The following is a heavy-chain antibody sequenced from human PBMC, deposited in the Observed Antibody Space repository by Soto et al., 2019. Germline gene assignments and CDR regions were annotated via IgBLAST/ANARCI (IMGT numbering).Heavy chain of an antibody. Sequence: PAGSLRLSCAASGFTFNNYAMNWVRQAPGKGLEWVATISATGGSTYYADSVKGRFTISRDNSKNTLYLQMNGLRVEDTAVYYCAKDRLAGNFDYWGQGTQVTVSS. V-gene: IGHV3-23*01. CDR1: GFTFNNYA. J-gene: IGHJ4*02. CDR3: AKDRLAGNFDY. CDR2: ISATGGST.